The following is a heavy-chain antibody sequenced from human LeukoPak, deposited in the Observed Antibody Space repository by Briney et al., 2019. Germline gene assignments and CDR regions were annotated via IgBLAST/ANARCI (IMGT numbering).Heavy chain of an antibody. CDR3: ARDSAIAVAYFDY. CDR2: INPNSGGT. D-gene: IGHD6-19*01. J-gene: IGHJ4*02. Sequence: ASVKVSCKASGYTFTGYYMHWVRQAPGQGLEWMGWINPNSGGTNYAQKFQGRVTMTRDTSISTAYMELSRLRSEDTAVYYCARDSAIAVAYFDYWGQGTLVTVSS. CDR1: GYTFTGYY. V-gene: IGHV1-2*02.